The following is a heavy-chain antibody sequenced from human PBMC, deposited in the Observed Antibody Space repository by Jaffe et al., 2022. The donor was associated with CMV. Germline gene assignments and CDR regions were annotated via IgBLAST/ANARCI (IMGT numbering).Heavy chain of an antibody. V-gene: IGHV3-53*01. Sequence: EVQLVESGGGLIQPGGSLRLSCAASGFTVSSNYMSWVRQAPGKGLEWVSVIYSGGSTYYADSVKGRFTISRDNSKNTLYLQMNSLRAEDTAVYYCARAPPNYDFWSGYHSGGYYYYGMDVWGQGTTVTVSS. J-gene: IGHJ6*02. CDR2: IYSGGST. D-gene: IGHD3-3*01. CDR3: ARAPPNYDFWSGYHSGGYYYYGMDV. CDR1: GFTVSSNY.